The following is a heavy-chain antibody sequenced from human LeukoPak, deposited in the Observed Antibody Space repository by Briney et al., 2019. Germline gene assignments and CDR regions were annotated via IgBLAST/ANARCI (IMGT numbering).Heavy chain of an antibody. V-gene: IGHV4-59*12. J-gene: IGHJ5*02. Sequence: SETLSLTCTVSGGSISSYYWSWIRQPPGEGLEWIGYIYYIGSTNYNPSLKSRVTISADTSKNQFSLKLSSVTAADTAVYYCARDLRYRGGFDPWGQGTLVTVSS. CDR1: GGSISSYY. D-gene: IGHD1-14*01. CDR2: IYYIGST. CDR3: ARDLRYRGGFDP.